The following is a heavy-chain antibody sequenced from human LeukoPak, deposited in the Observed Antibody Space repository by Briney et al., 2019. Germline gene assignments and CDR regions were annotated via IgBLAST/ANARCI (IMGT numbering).Heavy chain of an antibody. CDR3: AREDYGDLDY. D-gene: IGHD4-17*01. CDR2: IRYDGSIK. J-gene: IGHJ4*02. V-gene: IGHV3-30*02. CDR1: GFTFSSYG. Sequence: PGGSLRLSCAPSGFTFSSYGMHWVRQAPGKGLEWVAFIRYDGSIKYYADSVKGRFTIPRDNSKNTLYLQLNSLRAEDTAIYYCAREDYGDLDYWGQGTLVTVSS.